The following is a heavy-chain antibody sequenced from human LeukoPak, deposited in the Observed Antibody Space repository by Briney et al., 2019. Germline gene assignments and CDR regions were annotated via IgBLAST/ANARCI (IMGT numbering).Heavy chain of an antibody. D-gene: IGHD5-24*01. CDR3: ARDYLMALYY. Sequence: GGSLRLSCAASGFTFDDYAMHWVRQAPGKGLEWVSGISWNSGSIGYADSVKGRFTISRDNAKNSLYLQMNSLRAEDTAVYYCARDYLMALYYWGQGTLVTVSS. CDR1: GFTFDDYA. J-gene: IGHJ4*02. CDR2: ISWNSGSI. V-gene: IGHV3-9*01.